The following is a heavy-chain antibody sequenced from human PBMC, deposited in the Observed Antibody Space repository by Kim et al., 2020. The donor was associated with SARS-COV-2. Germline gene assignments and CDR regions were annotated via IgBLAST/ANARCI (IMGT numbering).Heavy chain of an antibody. Sequence: LSLTCAASGFTFSSYSMNWVRQAPGKGLEWVSSISSSSSYIYYADSVKGRFTISRDNAKNSLYLQMNSLRAEDTAVYYCAPIAVAGTSAFDYWGQGT. CDR2: ISSSSSYI. D-gene: IGHD6-19*01. CDR3: APIAVAGTSAFDY. J-gene: IGHJ4*02. V-gene: IGHV3-21*01. CDR1: GFTFSSYS.